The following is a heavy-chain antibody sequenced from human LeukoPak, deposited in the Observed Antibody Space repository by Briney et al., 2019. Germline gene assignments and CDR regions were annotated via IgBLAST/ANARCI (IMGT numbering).Heavy chain of an antibody. CDR1: GLTFSSYG. J-gene: IGHJ4*02. CDR2: ISGSGGST. V-gene: IGHV3-23*01. Sequence: GGSLRLSCAASGLTFSSYGMSWVRQAPGKGLEWVSAISGSGGSTYYADSVKGRFTISRDNSKNTLYLQMNRLRAEDTAVYYXAKDLVTMVRGVIPYYFDYWGQGTLVTVSS. CDR3: AKDLVTMVRGVIPYYFDY. D-gene: IGHD3-10*01.